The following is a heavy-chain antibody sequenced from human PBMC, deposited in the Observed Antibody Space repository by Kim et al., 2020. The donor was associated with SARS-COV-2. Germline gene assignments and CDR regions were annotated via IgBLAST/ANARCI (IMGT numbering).Heavy chain of an antibody. J-gene: IGHJ4*02. CDR3: ARDSQWVAKTDFDF. Sequence: EGSLRLSCAASGFTFTRYWMSWVRQAPGKGLEWVANIKDDGSEQYYVDSVRGRFTISRDNTNNVVYLQMNSLRAEDTAVYYCARDSQWVAKTDFDFWGQGALVTVSS. D-gene: IGHD6-19*01. V-gene: IGHV3-7*01. CDR2: IKDDGSEQ. CDR1: GFTFTRYW.